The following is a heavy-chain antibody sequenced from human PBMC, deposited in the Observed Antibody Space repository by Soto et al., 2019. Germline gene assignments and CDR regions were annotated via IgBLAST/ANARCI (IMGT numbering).Heavy chain of an antibody. D-gene: IGHD2-15*01. CDR3: ARDSKVVAATFGMDV. J-gene: IGHJ6*02. CDR1: GYSFTSYG. Sequence: ASVKVSCKASGYSFTSYGISWVRQAPGQGLEWMGWISAYNGNTNYAQKLQGRVTMTTDTSTSTAYMELRSLRSDDTAVYYCARDSKVVAATFGMDVWGQGITVTVSS. CDR2: ISAYNGNT. V-gene: IGHV1-18*01.